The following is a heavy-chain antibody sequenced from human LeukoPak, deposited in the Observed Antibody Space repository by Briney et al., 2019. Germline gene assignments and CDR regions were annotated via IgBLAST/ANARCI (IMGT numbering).Heavy chain of an antibody. J-gene: IGHJ4*02. CDR1: GGSISGYY. CDR3: ARDNYDYVWGSYRHLDY. V-gene: IGHV4-59*12. D-gene: IGHD3-16*02. Sequence: PSETLSLTCSVSGGSISGYYWSWIRQPPGKGLECIGYIAYSGTTHHNPSLKSRVTISVDTPKNQSSLKVTSVTAADTAVYYCARDNYDYVWGSYRHLDYWGQGNLVTVSS. CDR2: IAYSGTT.